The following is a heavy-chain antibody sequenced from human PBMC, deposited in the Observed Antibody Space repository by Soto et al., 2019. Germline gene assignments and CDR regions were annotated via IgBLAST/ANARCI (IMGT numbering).Heavy chain of an antibody. CDR3: ARVRTVFGTDY. J-gene: IGHJ4*02. Sequence: SETPSLTFTVSGGSISSCCYYWSWIRQHPGKGLEWIGYIYYSGSTYYNPSLKSRVTISVDTSKNQFSLKLSSVTAADTAVYYCARVRTVFGTDYWGQGTLVTVSS. CDR1: GGSISSCCYY. V-gene: IGHV4-31*03. CDR2: IYYSGST. D-gene: IGHD3-3*01.